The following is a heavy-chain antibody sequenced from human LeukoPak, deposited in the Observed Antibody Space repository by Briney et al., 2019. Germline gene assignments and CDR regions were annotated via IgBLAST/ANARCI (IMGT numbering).Heavy chain of an antibody. V-gene: IGHV3-23*01. CDR1: GFTFTNYA. J-gene: IGHJ4*02. CDR2: ISGSGGST. Sequence: GGSLRLSCAASGFTFTNYAMSWVRQAPGKGLEWVSAISGSGGSTYYADSVKGRFTISRDNSKNTLYLQMNSLRAEDTAVYYCAKVGDWNYEDYWGQGTLVTVSS. CDR3: AKVGDWNYEDY. D-gene: IGHD1-7*01.